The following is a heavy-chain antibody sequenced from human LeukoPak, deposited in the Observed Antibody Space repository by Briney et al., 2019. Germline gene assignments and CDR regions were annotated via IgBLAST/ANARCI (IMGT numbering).Heavy chain of an antibody. V-gene: IGHV4-39*07. J-gene: IGHJ4*02. D-gene: IGHD3-10*01. Sequence: SETLSLTCTVSGGSISSSSYYWGWIRQPPGKELEWIGSIYSGGSSYYNPSLKSRVTISVDTSNNQFSLKVNSVTAADTAVYYCASPDYYGSGLWGQGTLVTVSS. CDR2: IYSGGSS. CDR1: GGSISSSSYY. CDR3: ASPDYYGSGL.